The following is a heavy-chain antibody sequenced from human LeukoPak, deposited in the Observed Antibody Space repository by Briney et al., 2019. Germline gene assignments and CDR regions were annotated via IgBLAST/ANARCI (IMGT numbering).Heavy chain of an antibody. CDR1: GYTFTSYG. D-gene: IGHD6-13*01. J-gene: IGHJ5*02. V-gene: IGHV1-18*01. Sequence: GASVRVSCKASGYTFTSYGISWVRQAPGQGLEWMGWISAYNGNTNYAQKLQGRVTMTTDTSTSTAYMELRSLRSDDTAVYYCARTTHIAAADYNWFDPWGQGTLVTVSS. CDR3: ARTTHIAAADYNWFDP. CDR2: ISAYNGNT.